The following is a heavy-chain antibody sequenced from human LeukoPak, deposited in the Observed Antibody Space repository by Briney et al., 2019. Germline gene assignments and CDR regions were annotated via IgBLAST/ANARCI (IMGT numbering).Heavy chain of an antibody. CDR3: ARLVEPRSYAYWFDP. J-gene: IGHJ5*02. V-gene: IGHV4-4*09. CDR2: IYTSGST. Sequence: PSETLSLTCTVSGGSISSYYWSWIRQPPGKGLEWIGYIYTSGSTNYNPSLKSRVTISVDTSKNQFSLKLGSVTAADTAVYYCARLVEPRSYAYWFDPWGQGTLVTVSS. D-gene: IGHD2-2*01. CDR1: GGSISSYY.